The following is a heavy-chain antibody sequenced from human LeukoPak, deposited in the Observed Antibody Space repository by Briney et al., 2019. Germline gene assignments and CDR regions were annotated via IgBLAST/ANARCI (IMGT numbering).Heavy chain of an antibody. Sequence: GGSLRLSCAASGFTFDDYAMHWVRQAPGKGLEWVSGISWNSGSIGYADSVKGRFTISRDNAKNSLYLQMNNLRAEDTALYYCAKDHDILTGYYRSYFDYWGQGTLVTVSS. CDR1: GFTFDDYA. CDR2: ISWNSGSI. V-gene: IGHV3-9*01. J-gene: IGHJ4*02. D-gene: IGHD3-9*01. CDR3: AKDHDILTGYYRSYFDY.